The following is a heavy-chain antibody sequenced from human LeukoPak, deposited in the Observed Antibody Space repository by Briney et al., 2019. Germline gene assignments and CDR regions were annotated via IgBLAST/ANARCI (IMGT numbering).Heavy chain of an antibody. CDR2: IIPIFGTA. J-gene: IGHJ6*03. V-gene: IGHV1-69*05. CDR1: GGTFSSYA. D-gene: IGHD4-11*01. CDR3: ARGPVTTVTTHYYYYYYMDV. Sequence: ASVKVSCKASGGTFSSYAISWVRQAPGQGLEWMGGIIPIFGTANYAQKFQGRVTITTDESTSTAYMELSSLRSEDTAVYYCARGPVTTVTTHYYYYYYMDVWGKGTTVTVFS.